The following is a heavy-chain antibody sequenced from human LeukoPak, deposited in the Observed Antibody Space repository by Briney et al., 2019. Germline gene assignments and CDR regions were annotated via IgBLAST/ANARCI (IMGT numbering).Heavy chain of an antibody. J-gene: IGHJ4*02. V-gene: IGHV5-51*01. CDR2: FYPGDSDT. Sequence: GESLKISCQGSGYRFTSFWIGWVRQMPGKGPEWMGIFYPGDSDTRYNPSFQGQVTISADRSFNTAYLQWRSLKASDTAMYYCARLPYYYDSRDYSHFDSWGQGTLVTVSS. CDR3: ARLPYYYDSRDYSHFDS. CDR1: GYRFTSFW. D-gene: IGHD3-22*01.